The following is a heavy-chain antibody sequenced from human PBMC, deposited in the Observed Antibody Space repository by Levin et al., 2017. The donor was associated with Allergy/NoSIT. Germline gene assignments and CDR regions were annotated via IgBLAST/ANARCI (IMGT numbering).Heavy chain of an antibody. CDR1: GFTFSDHY. CDR2: IRKKLNNYTT. D-gene: IGHD2-15*01. CDR3: ARACGTTWADHFYDY. J-gene: IGHJ4*02. V-gene: IGHV3-72*01. Sequence: PGGSLRLSCAASGFTFSDHYMDWVRQAPGEGLEWLGRIRKKLNNYTTEYAASVKGRFTISRDDSKNSLFLHMNSLQSEDTAVYYCARACGTTWADHFYDYWGQGTLVTVSS.